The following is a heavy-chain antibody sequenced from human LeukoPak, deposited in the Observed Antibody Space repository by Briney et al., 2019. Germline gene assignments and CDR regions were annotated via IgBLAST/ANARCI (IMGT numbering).Heavy chain of an antibody. CDR1: GFTFSSCG. D-gene: IGHD6-13*01. CDR2: IRYDGSNK. J-gene: IGHJ6*02. V-gene: IGHV3-30*02. Sequence: GGSLRLSCAASGFTFSSCGMHWVRQAPGKGLEWVAFIRYDGSNKYYADSVKGRFTISRDNSKNTLYLQMNSLRAEDTAVYYCAKDTDSSSWYMVSYYYYGMDVWGQGTTVTVSS. CDR3: AKDTDSSSWYMVSYYYYGMDV.